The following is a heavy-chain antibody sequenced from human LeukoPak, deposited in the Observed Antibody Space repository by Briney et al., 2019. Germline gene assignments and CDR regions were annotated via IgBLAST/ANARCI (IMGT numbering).Heavy chain of an antibody. J-gene: IGHJ4*02. CDR2: IYYTGST. CDR3: ARDSHYDSSGH. D-gene: IGHD3-22*01. V-gene: IGHV4-59*01. Sequence: SETLSLTCTVSGGSLTGYFWSWIRQPPGKGLEWIGYIYYTGSTSYNPSLKSRVTISVDTSKNQFSLELNSVTAADTAVYYCARDSHYDSSGHWGQGTLVTVSS. CDR1: GGSLTGYF.